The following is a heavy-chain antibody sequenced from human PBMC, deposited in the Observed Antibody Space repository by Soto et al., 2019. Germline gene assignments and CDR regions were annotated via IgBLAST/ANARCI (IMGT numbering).Heavy chain of an antibody. CDR2: ISSSGSTI. CDR1: GFTFSDYY. V-gene: IGHV3-11*01. D-gene: IGHD3-3*01. CDR3: ASEHASTYYDFWSGLLVY. Sequence: GGSLRLSCAASGFTFSDYYMSWIRQAPGKGLEWVSYISSSGSTIYYADSVKGRFTISRDNAKNSLYLQMNSLRAEDTAVYYCASEHASTYYDFWSGLLVYWGQGTLVTVSS. J-gene: IGHJ4*02.